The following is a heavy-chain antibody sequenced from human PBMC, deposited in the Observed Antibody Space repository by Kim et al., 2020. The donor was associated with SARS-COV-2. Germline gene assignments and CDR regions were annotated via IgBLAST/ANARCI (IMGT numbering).Heavy chain of an antibody. CDR1: GYTFTSYA. Sequence: ASVKVSCKASGYTFTSYAMHWVRQAPGQRLEWMGWINAGNGNTKYSQKFQGRVTITRDTSASTAYMELSSLRSEDTAVYYCAREFIVVVPAASGYYGMDVWGQGTTVTVSS. V-gene: IGHV1-3*01. CDR3: AREFIVVVPAASGYYGMDV. CDR2: INAGNGNT. J-gene: IGHJ6*02. D-gene: IGHD2-2*01.